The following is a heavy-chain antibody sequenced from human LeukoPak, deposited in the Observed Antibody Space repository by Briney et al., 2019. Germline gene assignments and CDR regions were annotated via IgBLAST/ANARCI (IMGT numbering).Heavy chain of an antibody. J-gene: IGHJ4*02. Sequence: GGSLRLSCTASGFTFDDYYITWIRQAPGKGLDWVAYISSSGTATYYADSVKGRFSISRDNAKNSLYLQMNSLRAEDTGVYYCSRSLDYLGQGALVTVSS. CDR2: ISSSGTAT. CDR3: SRSLDY. V-gene: IGHV3-11*04. CDR1: GFTFDDYY.